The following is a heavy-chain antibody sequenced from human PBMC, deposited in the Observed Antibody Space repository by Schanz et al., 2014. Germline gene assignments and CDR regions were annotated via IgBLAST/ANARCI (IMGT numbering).Heavy chain of an antibody. V-gene: IGHV3-23*01. CDR3: AKNQYDDVDLSSFYFDF. D-gene: IGHD3-10*02. Sequence: EVQLLESGGGLVQPGGSLRLSCEASGFSFGNYGMSWVRQAPGKGLEWVSGFDAHDGRAYYADSAKGRFTISRDSSKNTLYLQMNSLRPEDTAIYYCAKNQYDDVDLSSFYFDFWGQGTLVTVSS. CDR2: FDAHDGRA. J-gene: IGHJ4*02. CDR1: GFSFGNYG.